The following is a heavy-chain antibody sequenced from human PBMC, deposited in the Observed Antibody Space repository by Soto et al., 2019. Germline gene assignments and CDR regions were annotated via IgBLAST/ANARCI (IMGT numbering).Heavy chain of an antibody. CDR1: GITVGSFI. CDR2: TAPMFKQT. J-gene: IGHJ5*02. CDR3: TTLGP. V-gene: IGHV1-69*02. Sequence: QAQLVQSGAVVKKPGSSVVVSCKASGITVGSFIISWVRQAPGQGLEWMGKTAPMFKQTFYARRFEGRVTITADTSANTVYMELTDLLFEDTAVYYCTTLGPWCQGTQVTVS. D-gene: IGHD3-3*01.